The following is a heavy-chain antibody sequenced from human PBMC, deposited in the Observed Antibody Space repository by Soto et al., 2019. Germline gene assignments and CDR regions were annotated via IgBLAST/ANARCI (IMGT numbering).Heavy chain of an antibody. CDR3: AHRPRGYAYYFDY. Sequence: QITLKESGPTLVKPTQTLTLTCTFSGFSLSTRGVAVGWFRQPPGKALEWLALISWDEDKWYSPSLKSRLTITDDTSKNQVVLTKTNMDPVDTATYYCAHRPRGYAYYFDYWGQGTLVTVSS. V-gene: IGHV2-5*02. J-gene: IGHJ4*02. CDR1: GFSLSTRGVA. D-gene: IGHD5-12*01. CDR2: ISWDEDK.